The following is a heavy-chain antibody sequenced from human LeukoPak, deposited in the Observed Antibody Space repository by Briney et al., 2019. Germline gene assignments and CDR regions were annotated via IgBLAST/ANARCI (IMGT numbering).Heavy chain of an antibody. V-gene: IGHV3-74*01. CDR1: GFTFSSYW. CDR2: IDTDGSSA. D-gene: IGHD4-17*01. Sequence: GGSLRLSCAASGFTFSSYWMQWVRQPPGKGLVWVSRIDTDGSSATYADSVKGRFTISRDNAKNTVYLQMNSLRVEDTGVFYCASALTTVTPHFHCWGQGTLVTVSS. CDR3: ASALTTVTPHFHC. J-gene: IGHJ4*02.